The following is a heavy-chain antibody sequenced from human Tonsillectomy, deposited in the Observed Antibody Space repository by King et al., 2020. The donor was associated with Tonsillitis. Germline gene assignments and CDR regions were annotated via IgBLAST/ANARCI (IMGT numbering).Heavy chain of an antibody. Sequence: VQLVESGAEVKKPGASVKVSCKASGYTFTSNGISWVRQAPGQGLEWVGWISAYNGNTNYAQKLQGRVTMTTDTSTSTAYMELRSLRSDDTAVYYCARRQGSRSASSFDYWGQGTLVTVSS. D-gene: IGHD1-26*01. CDR2: ISAYNGNT. CDR3: ARRQGSRSASSFDY. CDR1: GYTFTSNG. V-gene: IGHV1-18*04. J-gene: IGHJ4*02.